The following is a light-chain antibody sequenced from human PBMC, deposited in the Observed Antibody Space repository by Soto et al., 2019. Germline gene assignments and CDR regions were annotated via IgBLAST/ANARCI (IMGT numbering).Light chain of an antibody. Sequence: QSVLTQPASVSGSPGQSITISCTGTSSDDGGYNYVSWYQQHPGKAPKLMIYDASNRPSGVSNRFSGSKSGNTASLTISGLQAEDEADYYCSSYTSSSIFYVFGTGTKVTVL. CDR3: SSYTSSSIFYV. CDR1: SSDDGGYNY. V-gene: IGLV2-14*01. J-gene: IGLJ1*01. CDR2: DAS.